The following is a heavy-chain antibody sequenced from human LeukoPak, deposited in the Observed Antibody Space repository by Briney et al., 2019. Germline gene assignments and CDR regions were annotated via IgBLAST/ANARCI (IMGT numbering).Heavy chain of an antibody. CDR2: IYYSGST. D-gene: IGHD6-19*01. Sequence: SETLSLTCTVSGGSISSYYWSWIRQPPGKGLEWIGYIYYSGSTNYNPSLKSRVTISTDTSKNQFSLKLSSVTAADTAVYYCARARVSGWYIWAHDAFDIWGQGTMVTVSS. CDR3: ARARVSGWYIWAHDAFDI. V-gene: IGHV4-59*01. J-gene: IGHJ3*02. CDR1: GGSISSYY.